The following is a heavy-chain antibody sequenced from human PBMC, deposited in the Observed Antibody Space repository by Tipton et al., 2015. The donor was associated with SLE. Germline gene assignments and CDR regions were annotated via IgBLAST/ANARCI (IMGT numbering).Heavy chain of an antibody. D-gene: IGHD6-13*01. CDR3: APLEQPEYYFDY. CDR2: ISGSGGST. CDR1: GFTFSSYA. V-gene: IGHV3-23*01. J-gene: IGHJ4*02. Sequence: SLRLSCAASGFTFSSYAMSWVRQAPGKGLEWVSAISGSGGSTYYADSVKGRFTISRDNSKNTLYLQMNSLRAEDTAVYYCAPLEQPEYYFDYWGQGTLVTVSS.